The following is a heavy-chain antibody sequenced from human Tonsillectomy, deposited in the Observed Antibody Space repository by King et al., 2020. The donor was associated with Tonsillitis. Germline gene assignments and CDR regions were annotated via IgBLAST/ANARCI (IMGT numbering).Heavy chain of an antibody. CDR2: IYPGDSDT. D-gene: IGHD3-22*01. CDR1: GYSFTSYW. CDR3: ARAYDSSGYYDAVDI. J-gene: IGHJ3*02. V-gene: IGHV5-51*01. Sequence: QLVQSGAEVKKPGESLKISCKGSGYSFTSYWIGWVRQMPGKGLEWMGIIYPGDSDTRYSPSFQGQVTISADKSISTAYLQWSSLKASDTAMYYCARAYDSSGYYDAVDIWGQRTIVTVSS.